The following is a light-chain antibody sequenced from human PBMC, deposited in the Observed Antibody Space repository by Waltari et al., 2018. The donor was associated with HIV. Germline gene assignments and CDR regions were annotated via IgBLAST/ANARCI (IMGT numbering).Light chain of an antibody. CDR2: DVS. J-gene: IGLJ2*01. CDR3: TSYTSNNTVI. V-gene: IGLV2-14*03. Sequence: QSALTQPASVSGSPGQSITFSCTGTSSDVGGYNYVSWYQQHPGKVPKLLIYDVSNRPSGGSNRFSGSKSGNTASLTISGLQAEDEADYYCTSYTSNNTVIFGGGTKLTVL. CDR1: SSDVGGYNY.